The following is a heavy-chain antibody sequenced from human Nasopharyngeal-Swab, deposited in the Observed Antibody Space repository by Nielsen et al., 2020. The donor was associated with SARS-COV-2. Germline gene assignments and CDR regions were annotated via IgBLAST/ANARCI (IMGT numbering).Heavy chain of an antibody. D-gene: IGHD1-26*01. CDR2: ISACATST. V-gene: IGHV3-23*01. Sequence: GGSLSLSCAASGFTFSHYGMTWVRQAPGKGLEWVSAISACATSTFYADSVKGRFTISRDNSNNTLYLEMNRLRADDTAVYYCAKDLPPRYSGSYYLDYWGQGALVTVAS. CDR3: AKDLPPRYSGSYYLDY. J-gene: IGHJ4*02. CDR1: GFTFSHYG.